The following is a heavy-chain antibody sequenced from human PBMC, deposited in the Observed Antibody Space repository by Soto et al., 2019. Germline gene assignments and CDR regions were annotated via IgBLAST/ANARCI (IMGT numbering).Heavy chain of an antibody. J-gene: IGHJ4*02. D-gene: IGHD3-22*01. CDR2: INSDGSST. V-gene: IGHV3-74*01. CDR1: GFTFSSYC. Sequence: GGSLRLSCAASGFTFSSYCMHWVRQAPGKGLVWVSRINSDGSSTSYADSVKGRFTISRDNAKNTLYLQMNSLRAEDTAVYYCARDSTIVVVHRSLDYWGQGTLVTVSS. CDR3: ARDSTIVVVHRSLDY.